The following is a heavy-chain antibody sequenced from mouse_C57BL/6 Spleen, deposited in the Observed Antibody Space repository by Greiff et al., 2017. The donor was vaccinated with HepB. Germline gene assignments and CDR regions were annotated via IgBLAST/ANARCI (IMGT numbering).Heavy chain of an antibody. D-gene: IGHD1-1*01. V-gene: IGHV5-9-1*02. J-gene: IGHJ3*01. Sequence: EVKLVESGEGLVKPGGSLKLSCAASGFTFSSYAMSWVRQTPEKRLEWVAYISSGGDYIYYADTVKGRFTISRDNARNTLYLQMSSLKSEDTAMYYCTRVDYGSSYFAWFAYWGQGTLVTVSA. CDR3: TRVDYGSSYFAWFAY. CDR2: ISSGGDYI. CDR1: GFTFSSYA.